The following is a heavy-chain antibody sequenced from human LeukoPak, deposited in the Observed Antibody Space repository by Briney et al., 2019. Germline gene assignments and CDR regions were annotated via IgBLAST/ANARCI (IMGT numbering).Heavy chain of an antibody. D-gene: IGHD1-26*01. V-gene: IGHV4-30-2*01. Sequence: NPSETLSLTCSVSGGSISSGGYFWTWIRQPPGKGLEWIGYIYDRGGTFSNVSLKSRVTVSVDRSKNKFSLKLSSMTAADTAVYFCARSSGSLTQGDAFDIWGQGTMVTVSP. CDR3: ARSSGSLTQGDAFDI. CDR2: IYDRGGT. CDR1: GGSISSGGYF. J-gene: IGHJ3*02.